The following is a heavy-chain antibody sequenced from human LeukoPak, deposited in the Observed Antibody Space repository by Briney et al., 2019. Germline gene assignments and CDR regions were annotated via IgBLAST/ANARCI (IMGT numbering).Heavy chain of an antibody. CDR3: ARAGYSSSWTPRYFDY. D-gene: IGHD6-13*01. CDR1: GFTVSSNY. V-gene: IGHV3-66*01. Sequence: GGTLRLSCAASGFTVSSNYMSWVRQAPGKGLEWGSVIYSGGSTYYADSAKGRFTISRDNSKNTLYLQMNSLRAEDTAGYYCARAGYSSSWTPRYFDYWGQGTLVTVSS. CDR2: IYSGGST. J-gene: IGHJ4*02.